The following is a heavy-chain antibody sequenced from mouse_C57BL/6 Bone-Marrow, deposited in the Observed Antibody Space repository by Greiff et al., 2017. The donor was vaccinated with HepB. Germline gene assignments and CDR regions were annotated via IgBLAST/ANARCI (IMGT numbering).Heavy chain of an antibody. D-gene: IGHD1-1*01. CDR3: GRTEVLRDYFDY. V-gene: IGHV1-55*01. Sequence: VQLQQPGAELVKPGASVKMSCKASGYTFTSYWITWVKQRPGQGLEWIGDIYPGSGSTNYNEKFKSKATLTVDTSSSTAYMQLSSLTSEDSAVYSGGRTEVLRDYFDYWGQGTTLTVSS. J-gene: IGHJ2*01. CDR2: IYPGSGST. CDR1: GYTFTSYW.